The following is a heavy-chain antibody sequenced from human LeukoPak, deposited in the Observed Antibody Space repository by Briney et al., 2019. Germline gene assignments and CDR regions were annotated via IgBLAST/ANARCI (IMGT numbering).Heavy chain of an antibody. D-gene: IGHD3-22*01. CDR3: AREQYYDSSGYYLAYFDY. CDR2: INPNSGGT. CDR1: GYTFTGYY. V-gene: IGHV1-2*06. J-gene: IGHJ4*02. Sequence: ASVKVSCKASGYTFTGYYMHWVRQAPGQGLEWMGRINPNSGGTNYAQKFQGRITMTRDTSISTAYMELSRLRSDDTAVYYCAREQYYDSSGYYLAYFDYWGEGTLVTVSS.